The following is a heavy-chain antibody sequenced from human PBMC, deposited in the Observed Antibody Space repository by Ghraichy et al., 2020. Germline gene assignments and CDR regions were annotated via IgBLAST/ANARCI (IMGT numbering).Heavy chain of an antibody. J-gene: IGHJ6*04. V-gene: IGHV4-59*01. D-gene: IGHD3-10*01. CDR2: IYYSGST. Sequence: SETLSLTCTVSGGSISSYYWSWIRQPPGKGLEWIGYIYYSGSTNYNPSLKSRVTISVDTSKNQFSLKLSSVTAADTAVYYCARGYYGSGSYPPGVWGKGTTVTVSS. CDR1: GGSISSYY. CDR3: ARGYYGSGSYPPGV.